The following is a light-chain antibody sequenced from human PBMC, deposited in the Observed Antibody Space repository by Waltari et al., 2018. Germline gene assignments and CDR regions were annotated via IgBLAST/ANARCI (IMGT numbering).Light chain of an antibody. CDR3: SSYTSISTPVV. J-gene: IGLJ2*01. V-gene: IGLV2-14*03. CDR1: SSDVGGYNY. CDR2: DVS. Sequence: QCALTQPPSVSGSPGQANTLPFIGTSSDVGGYNYASWYQQHPGKVPKLLIYDVSNRPSGVSNRFSGSKSGNTASLTISGLQAEDEADYYCSSYTSISTPVVFGGGTKLTVL.